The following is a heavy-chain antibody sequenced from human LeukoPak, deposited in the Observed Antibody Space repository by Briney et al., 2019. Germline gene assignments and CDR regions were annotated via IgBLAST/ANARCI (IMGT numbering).Heavy chain of an antibody. J-gene: IGHJ5*02. CDR3: ARGPNYDFWSGYYNNWFDP. CDR2: INHSGST. CDR1: GGSFSGYY. D-gene: IGHD3-3*01. V-gene: IGHV4-34*01. Sequence: SETLSLTCAVYGGSFSGYYWSWIRQPPGKGLEWIGEINHSGSTNYNPSLKSRVTISVDTSKNQFSLKLSSVTAADTAVYYCARGPNYDFWSGYYNNWFDPWGQGTLVTVSS.